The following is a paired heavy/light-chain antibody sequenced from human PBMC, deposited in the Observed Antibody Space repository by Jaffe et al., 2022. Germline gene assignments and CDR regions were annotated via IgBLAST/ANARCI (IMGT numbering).Light chain of an antibody. J-gene: IGKJ5*01. V-gene: IGKV4-1*01. Sequence: DIVMTQSPDSLAVSLGERATINCKSSQSVLYRSNKKNYLAWYQQKAGQPPKLLIYWATSRESGVPDRFSGSESGTDFTLTISSLQAEDVALYYCQQYYSIPLTFGQGTRLEIK. CDR3: QQYYSIPLT. CDR1: QSVLYRSNKKNY. CDR2: WAT.
Heavy chain of an antibody. J-gene: IGHJ3*02. Sequence: EVHLVESGGALVQPGGSLRLSCAASGFTFSRYWMSWVRQAPGQGLQWVANIKGDGSQKYYVGSVKGRFTISRDNANNSLYLQMNGLRADDTAVYYCARVVPLTVDSSEWFDAFDIWGQGTMVTVAS. D-gene: IGHD6-19*01. CDR2: IKGDGSQK. CDR1: GFTFSRYW. CDR3: ARVVPLTVDSSEWFDAFDI. V-gene: IGHV3-7*01.